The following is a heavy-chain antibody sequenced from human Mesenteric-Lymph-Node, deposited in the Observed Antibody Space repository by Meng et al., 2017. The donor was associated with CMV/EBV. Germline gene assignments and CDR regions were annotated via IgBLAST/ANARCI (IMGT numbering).Heavy chain of an antibody. J-gene: IGHJ6*02. D-gene: IGHD3-10*01. Sequence: GGSLRLSCAASGFTFSSYAMSWVRQAPGKGLEWVSVIYSGGSSTYYADSVKGRFTISRDNSKNTLYLQMNSLRAEDTAVYYCARLYYYGSGSYYNEGYYYGMDVWGQGTTVTVSS. CDR3: ARLYYYGSGSYYNEGYYYGMDV. CDR1: GFTFSSYA. CDR2: IYSGGSST. V-gene: IGHV3-23*03.